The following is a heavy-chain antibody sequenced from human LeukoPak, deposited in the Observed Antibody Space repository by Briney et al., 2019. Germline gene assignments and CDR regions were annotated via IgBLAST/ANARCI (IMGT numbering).Heavy chain of an antibody. J-gene: IGHJ3*02. CDR3: ARKERYCSSTSCYVAFDI. CDR2: IYYSGST. V-gene: IGHV4-59*01. Sequence: SSETLSLTCTVSGGSISSYYWSWIRQPPGKGLESIGYIYYSGSTNYNPSLESRVTISLDTSKNRFSLKLSSVTAADTAVYYCARKERYCSSTSCYVAFDIWGQGTMVTVSS. CDR1: GGSISSYY. D-gene: IGHD2-2*01.